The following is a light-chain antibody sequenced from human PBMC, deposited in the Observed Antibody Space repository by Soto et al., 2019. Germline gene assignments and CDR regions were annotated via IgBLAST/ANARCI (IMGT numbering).Light chain of an antibody. J-gene: IGLJ1*01. CDR3: GSYTSSNTLF. Sequence: QSALTQPASVSGSPGQSITISCTGTSSDVGGYNYVSWYQQHPGKAPKLLIYEVTYRPSGVSNRFSGSKSGNTASLTISGLQADDEADYFCGSYTSSNTLFFGTGTKVTVL. V-gene: IGLV2-14*03. CDR1: SSDVGGYNY. CDR2: EVT.